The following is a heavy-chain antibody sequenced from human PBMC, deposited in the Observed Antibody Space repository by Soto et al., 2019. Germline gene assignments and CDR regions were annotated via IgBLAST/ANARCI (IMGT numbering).Heavy chain of an antibody. J-gene: IGHJ4*02. CDR2: TSYDGSNN. CDR1: GFTFRSYV. CDR3: ARWGTTGGLDV. V-gene: IGHV3-33*05. Sequence: QVQLVESGGGVVQPGTSLRLSCVGSGFTFRSYVIHWVRQAPGKGLEWVALTSYDGSNNFYGDSVKGRFTISRHNSRNTVELQMDSFRVEDTALYYCARWGTTGGLDVWGQGTLVSVSS. D-gene: IGHD3-16*01.